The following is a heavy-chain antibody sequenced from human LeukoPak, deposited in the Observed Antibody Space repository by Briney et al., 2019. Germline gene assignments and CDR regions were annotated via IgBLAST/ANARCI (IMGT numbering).Heavy chain of an antibody. CDR2: INHSGST. J-gene: IGHJ4*02. Sequence: PSETLSLTCAVYGGSFSGYYWSWIRQHPGKGLEWIGEINHSGSTNYNPSLKSRVTISVDTSKNQFSLKLSSVTAADTAVYYCARLGYCSSTSCYDDYWGQGTLVTVSS. CDR1: GGSFSGYY. CDR3: ARLGYCSSTSCYDDY. V-gene: IGHV4-34*01. D-gene: IGHD2-2*01.